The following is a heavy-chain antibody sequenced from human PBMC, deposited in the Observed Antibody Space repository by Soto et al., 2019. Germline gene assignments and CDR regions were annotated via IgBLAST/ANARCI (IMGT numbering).Heavy chain of an antibody. CDR1: GFTFSSYA. V-gene: IGHV3-23*01. CDR3: AKDAVSGDGLWLVSD. Sequence: GGSLRLSCAASGFTFSSYAMSWVREAPGKGLEWVSGITGSGITIEYIESVKGRFTISRDNSKNTVYLKMNSLRAEDTAMYYCAKDAVSGDGLWLVSDWGQGTPVAVSS. CDR2: ITGSGITI. D-gene: IGHD2-21*02. J-gene: IGHJ4*02.